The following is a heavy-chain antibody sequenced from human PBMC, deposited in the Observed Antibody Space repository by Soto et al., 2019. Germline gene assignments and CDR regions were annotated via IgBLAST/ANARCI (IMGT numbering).Heavy chain of an antibody. J-gene: IGHJ6*02. V-gene: IGHV3-23*01. CDR3: AKGRSYYYYYGVDV. CDR1: GFTFRSCA. CDR2: IIDSGAST. Sequence: GGSLRLSCAASGFTFRSCAMGWVRRAPGKGLEWVSDIIDSGASTYYADSVKGRFTISRDNSKSTLYLQMNSLRAEDTALYYCAKGRSYYYYYGVDVWGQGTTVTVSS.